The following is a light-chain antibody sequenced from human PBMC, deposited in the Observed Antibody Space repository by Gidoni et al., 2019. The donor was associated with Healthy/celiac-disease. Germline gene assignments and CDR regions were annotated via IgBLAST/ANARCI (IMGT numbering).Light chain of an antibody. CDR1: QRISSW. CDR2: KAS. J-gene: IGKJ4*01. Sequence: IQMTQSPSTLSASVGDRVTITCPASQRISSWLAWYQQKPGKAPKLLIYKASSLESGVPARFSGSGSGTEFTLTISSLQPDDFATYYCQQYNSYSLTFGGGTKVEIK. CDR3: QQYNSYSLT. V-gene: IGKV1-5*03.